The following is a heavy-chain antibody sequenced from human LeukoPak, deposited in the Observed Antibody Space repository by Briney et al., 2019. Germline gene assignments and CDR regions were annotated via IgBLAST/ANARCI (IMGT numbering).Heavy chain of an antibody. V-gene: IGHV3-23*01. CDR1: GFTFSSYH. J-gene: IGHJ3*02. D-gene: IGHD3-16*01. CDR2: ISNSGGST. Sequence: GGTLRLSCAASGFTFSSYHMSWVRQAPGKGLEWASGISNSGGSTHYADSVKGRFTISRDNSKNTLYLQMNSLRAEDTAIYYCAKGLGGYDIWGQGTMVTVSS. CDR3: AKGLGGYDI.